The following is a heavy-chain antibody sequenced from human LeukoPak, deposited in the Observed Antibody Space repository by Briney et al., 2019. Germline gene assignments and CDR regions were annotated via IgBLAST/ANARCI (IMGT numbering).Heavy chain of an antibody. Sequence: SVKVSCKVSGGTFSSYAISWVRQAPGQGLEWMGGIIPIFGTANYAQKFQGRVTITADESTSTAYMELSSLRSEDTAVYYCTRATTIIVTYYYYGMDVWGQGTTVTVSS. CDR3: TRATTIIVTYYYYGMDV. CDR2: IIPIFGTA. D-gene: IGHD3-22*01. J-gene: IGHJ6*02. CDR1: GGTFSSYA. V-gene: IGHV1-69*13.